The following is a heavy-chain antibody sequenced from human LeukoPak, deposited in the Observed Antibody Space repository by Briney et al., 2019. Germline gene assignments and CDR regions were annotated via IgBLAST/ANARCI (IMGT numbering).Heavy chain of an antibody. V-gene: IGHV3-23*01. CDR2: VSSSGVST. D-gene: IGHD2-2*02. J-gene: IGHJ4*02. CDR1: GFTFSSYG. Sequence: PGRSLRLSCAASGFTFSSYGMHWVRQAPGKGLEWVSGVSSSGVSTYYADSVKGRFTISRDNSKDTLYLQMNSLRAEDTAVYYCAKRYCSSTSCYNHFDYWGQGTLVTVSS. CDR3: AKRYCSSTSCYNHFDY.